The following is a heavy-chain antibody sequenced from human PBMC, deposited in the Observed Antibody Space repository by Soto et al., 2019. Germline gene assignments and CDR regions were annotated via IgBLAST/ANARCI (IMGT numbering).Heavy chain of an antibody. V-gene: IGHV3-23*01. D-gene: IGHD1-26*01. J-gene: IGHJ4*02. Sequence: EVQLLESGGGLVQPGGSLRLSCAASGFTFSSYAMRWVRQAPVKGLEWVSAISGSGDSTYYADSVKGRFTISRDNSKNTLYLQMSILRAEDTTVNYCARRGSGSYYDYWGQGNLVTVSS. CDR1: GFTFSSYA. CDR2: ISGSGDST. CDR3: ARRGSGSYYDY.